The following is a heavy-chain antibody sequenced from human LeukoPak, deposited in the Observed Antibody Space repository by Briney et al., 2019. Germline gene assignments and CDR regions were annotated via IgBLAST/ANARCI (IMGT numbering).Heavy chain of an antibody. CDR2: ISSSGSTV. D-gene: IGHD6-19*01. V-gene: IGHV3-48*03. CDR1: GFTFGSYE. J-gene: IGHJ4*02. Sequence: GGSLRLSCAVSGFTFGSYEMNWVRQAPGKGLEWVSYISSSGSTVYYPDSVKGRFTIPRDNAMNSLYLQMNSLRGEDTAVYYCARGGAVAGLYWGQGTLVTVSS. CDR3: ARGGAVAGLY.